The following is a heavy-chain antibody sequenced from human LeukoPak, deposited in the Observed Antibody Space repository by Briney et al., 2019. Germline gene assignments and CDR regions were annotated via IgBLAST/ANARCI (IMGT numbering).Heavy chain of an antibody. V-gene: IGHV3-23*01. J-gene: IGHJ4*02. CDR2: ISPNADNT. CDR1: GFSFSSYA. CDR3: TKGKDDY. Sequence: GGSLRLSCEASGFSFSSYAMSWVRQAPGKGLAWVSAISPNADNTYYADSVKGRFTISRDNSKNTVFLQMNSLRGEDTALYYCTKGKDDYWGQGTLVTVSS.